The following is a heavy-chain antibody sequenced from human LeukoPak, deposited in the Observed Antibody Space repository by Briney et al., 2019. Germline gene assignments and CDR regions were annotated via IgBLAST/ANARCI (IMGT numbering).Heavy chain of an antibody. D-gene: IGHD5-24*01. CDR1: GYTFTEHY. Sequence: ASVTVSCKASGYTFTEHYIHWVRQAPGQGLEWMGWINPYSGDRNYAQNSQGRVTITRDASNSIVYMEVSSLSSDDTAVYYCVLLRDGYNGGPFDYWGQGTLVTVSS. CDR2: INPYSGDR. V-gene: IGHV1-2*02. CDR3: VLLRDGYNGGPFDY. J-gene: IGHJ4*02.